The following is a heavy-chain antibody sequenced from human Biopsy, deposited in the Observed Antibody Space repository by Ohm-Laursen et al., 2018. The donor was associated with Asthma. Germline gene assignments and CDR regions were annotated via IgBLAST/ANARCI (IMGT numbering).Heavy chain of an antibody. CDR3: ARGISRVTGLFDHFDS. D-gene: IGHD2-21*02. V-gene: IGHV4-4*03. CDR1: GGSINSSTW. J-gene: IGHJ4*02. Sequence: PGTLSLTCTVSGGSINSSTWWSWVRQPPGKGLEWIGEFFHTGSTNYSPSLKSRVTISVDKSKNQFSLKLRSVTAADATVYYCARGISRVTGLFDHFDSWGQGTLVTVSS. CDR2: FFHTGST.